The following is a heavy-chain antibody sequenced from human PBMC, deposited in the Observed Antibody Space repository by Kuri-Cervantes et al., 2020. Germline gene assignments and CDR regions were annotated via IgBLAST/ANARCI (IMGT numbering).Heavy chain of an antibody. D-gene: IGHD2-2*01. CDR1: GFTFSSYA. V-gene: IGHV3-30-3*01. CDR3: ARETPQYCSSTSCYYWDY. Sequence: GGSLRLSCAASGFTFSSYAMHWVRQAPGKGLEWVAVISYDGSNKYYADSVKGRFTISRDNSKNTLYLQMNSLRSDDTAVYYCARETPQYCSSTSCYYWDYWGQGTLVTVSS. CDR2: ISYDGSNK. J-gene: IGHJ4*02.